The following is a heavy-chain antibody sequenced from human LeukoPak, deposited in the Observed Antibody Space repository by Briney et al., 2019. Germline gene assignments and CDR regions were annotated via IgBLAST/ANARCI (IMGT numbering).Heavy chain of an antibody. Sequence: SETLSLTCAVYGGSFSGYYWSWIRQPPGKGLEWIGEINHSGSTNYNPSLKSRVTISVDTSKNQFSLKLTSVTAADTAVYYCARGVRGWSSSADHFDDWGQGTLVTVSS. D-gene: IGHD6-19*01. CDR3: ARGVRGWSSSADHFDD. V-gene: IGHV4-34*01. CDR2: INHSGST. CDR1: GGSFSGYY. J-gene: IGHJ4*02.